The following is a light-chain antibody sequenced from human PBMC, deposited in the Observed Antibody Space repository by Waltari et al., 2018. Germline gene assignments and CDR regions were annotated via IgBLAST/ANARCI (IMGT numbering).Light chain of an antibody. Sequence: EIVLTQSPGTLSLSPGERATLSCRASQSVSSSNLAWYQQKPGQAPRLLIYGASSRGTGIPDRFSGSGSGTDFTLTISRLEPEDFAVYYCQQYGSSPPYTFGQGTKLEIK. J-gene: IGKJ2*01. CDR2: GAS. V-gene: IGKV3-20*01. CDR3: QQYGSSPPYT. CDR1: QSVSSSN.